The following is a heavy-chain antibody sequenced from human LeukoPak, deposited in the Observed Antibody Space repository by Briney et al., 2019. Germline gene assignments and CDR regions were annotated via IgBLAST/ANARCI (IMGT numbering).Heavy chain of an antibody. D-gene: IGHD4-17*01. CDR3: ARSGTVTTLFDY. CDR1: GGSFSGYY. J-gene: IGHJ4*02. CDR2: INHSGST. Sequence: PSETLSLTCAVYGGSFSGYYWSWIRQPPGKGLEWIGEINHSGSTNYNPSLKSRVTISVDTSKNQFSLKLSSVTAADTAVYYCARSGTVTTLFDYWGQGTLVTVSS. V-gene: IGHV4-34*01.